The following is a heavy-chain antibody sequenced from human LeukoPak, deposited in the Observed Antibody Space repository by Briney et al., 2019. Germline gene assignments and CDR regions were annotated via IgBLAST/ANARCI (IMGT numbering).Heavy chain of an antibody. V-gene: IGHV3-9*01. J-gene: IGHJ4*02. CDR3: AKGGRSRAAAGTT. D-gene: IGHD6-13*01. CDR2: ISWNSGSI. CDR1: GFTFDDYA. Sequence: GRSLRLSCAASGFTFDDYAMHWVRQAPGKGLEWVSGISWNSGSIGYADSVKGRFTISRDNAKNSLYLQMNSLRAEDTALYYCAKGGRSRAAAGTTWGQGTLVTVSS.